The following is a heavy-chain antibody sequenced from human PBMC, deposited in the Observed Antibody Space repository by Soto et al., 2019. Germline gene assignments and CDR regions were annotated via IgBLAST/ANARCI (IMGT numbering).Heavy chain of an antibody. CDR1: GGSISSYY. CDR2: IYYSGST. CDR3: ASAHPWGLGELSFFDY. V-gene: IGHV4-59*01. J-gene: IGHJ4*02. D-gene: IGHD3-16*02. Sequence: SETLSLTCTVSGGSISSYYWSWIRQPPGKGLEWIGYIYYSGSTNYNPSLKSRVTISVDTSKNQFSLKLSSVTAADTAVYYCASAHPWGLGELSFFDYWGQGTLVTV.